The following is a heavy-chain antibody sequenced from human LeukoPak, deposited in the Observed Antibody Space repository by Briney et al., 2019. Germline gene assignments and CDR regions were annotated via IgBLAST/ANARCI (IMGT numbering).Heavy chain of an antibody. V-gene: IGHV3-30*18. CDR2: ISYDGSNK. CDR3: AKDPNAYYYDSSGYDY. J-gene: IGHJ4*02. Sequence: PGGSLRLSCAASGFTFSSYGMHWVRQAPGKGLEWVAVISYDGSNKYYADSVKGRFTISRDNSKNTLYLQMNSLRAEDTAVYCCAKDPNAYYYDSSGYDYWGQGTLVTVSS. D-gene: IGHD3-22*01. CDR1: GFTFSSYG.